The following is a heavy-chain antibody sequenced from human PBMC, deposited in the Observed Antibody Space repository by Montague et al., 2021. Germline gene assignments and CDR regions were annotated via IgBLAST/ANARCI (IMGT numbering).Heavy chain of an antibody. CDR1: GGSINSYD. CDR2: ICSSGSP. V-gene: IGHV4-59*01. CDR3: GRDSWGSIDY. Sequence: SETLSLTCSVSGGSINSYDWNWIRQPPGKGLEWIGYICSSGSPNYNPSFKSRLAISIDRYRNQFSLELSFVTAADTAIYFCGRDSWGSIDYWGQGMLVTVSS. J-gene: IGHJ4*01. D-gene: IGHD7-27*01.